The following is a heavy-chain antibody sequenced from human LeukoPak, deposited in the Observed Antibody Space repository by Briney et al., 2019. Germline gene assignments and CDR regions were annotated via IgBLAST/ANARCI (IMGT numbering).Heavy chain of an antibody. CDR2: IYSGGST. CDR3: AAGITIFGVVDLPYDY. Sequence: GGSLRLSCAASGFTVSSNYMSWVRQAPGKGLEWVSVIYSGGSTYYADSVKGRFTISRDNSKNTLYLQMNSLRAEDTAVYYCAAGITIFGVVDLPYDYWGQGTLVTVSS. D-gene: IGHD3-3*01. J-gene: IGHJ4*02. V-gene: IGHV3-66*01. CDR1: GFTVSSNY.